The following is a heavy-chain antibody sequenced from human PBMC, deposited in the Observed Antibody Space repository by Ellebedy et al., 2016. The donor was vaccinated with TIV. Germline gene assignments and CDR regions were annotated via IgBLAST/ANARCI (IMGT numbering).Heavy chain of an antibody. CDR2: IYYSGNT. Sequence: SETLSLTCAVSGDSISSSRSYWGWIRQPPGKGLEWIASIYYSGNTYYNPSLKSRVTISVDMSKNHFSLRLSSVTAADTAVYFCARHRYEWVVFSTPFESWGLGTLVTVSS. V-gene: IGHV4-39*01. J-gene: IGHJ4*02. CDR3: ARHRYEWVVFSTPFES. CDR1: GDSISSSRSY. D-gene: IGHD1-26*01.